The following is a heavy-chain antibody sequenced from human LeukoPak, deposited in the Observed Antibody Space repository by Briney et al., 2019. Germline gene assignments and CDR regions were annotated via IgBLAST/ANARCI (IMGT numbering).Heavy chain of an antibody. D-gene: IGHD1-26*01. CDR1: GFTLASYG. CDR2: ITSSGAV. CDR3: TRAMVREWEPNISDS. Sequence: GESLRLSCAASGFTLASYGMNWIRQAPVRALEWVSSITSSGAVYYADSVKGRFTISRDSANNSLYLQMSSLRAEDTALYYCTRAMVREWEPNISDSWGQGTLVTVSS. J-gene: IGHJ4*02. V-gene: IGHV3-21*01.